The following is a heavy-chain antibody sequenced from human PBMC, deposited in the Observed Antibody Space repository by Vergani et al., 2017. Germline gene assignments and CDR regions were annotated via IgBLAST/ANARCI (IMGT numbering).Heavy chain of an antibody. Sequence: QVQLQESGPGLVKPSQTLSLTCTVSGGSISTASYYWTWIRQPAGKGLEWIGRIYTRGTTNYNPSLKSRVTISLDPSRNQFSLKLSSVTAADTAVYFCARDPRSTPHAFDIWGQGTRVTVS. CDR1: GGSISTASYY. CDR3: ARDPRSTPHAFDI. V-gene: IGHV4-61*02. CDR2: IYTRGTT. J-gene: IGHJ3*02. D-gene: IGHD5/OR15-5a*01.